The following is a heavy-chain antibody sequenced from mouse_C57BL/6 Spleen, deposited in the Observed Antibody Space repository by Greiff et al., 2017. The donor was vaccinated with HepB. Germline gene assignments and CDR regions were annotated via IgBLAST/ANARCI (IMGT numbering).Heavy chain of an antibody. CDR2: IYPGDGDT. J-gene: IGHJ1*03. CDR3: ARCHYYGNDVGYFDV. Sequence: VQRVESGAELVKPGASVKISCKASGYAFSSYWMNWVKQRPGKGLEWIGQIYPGDGDTNYNAKFKGKATLTADKSSSTAYMQLSSLTSEDSAVYFGARCHYYGNDVGYFDVWGTGTTVTVSS. V-gene: IGHV1-80*01. CDR1: GYAFSSYW. D-gene: IGHD2-2*01.